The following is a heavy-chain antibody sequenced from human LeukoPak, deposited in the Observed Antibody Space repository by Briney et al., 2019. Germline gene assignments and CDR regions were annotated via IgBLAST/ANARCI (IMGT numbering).Heavy chain of an antibody. CDR3: ARGGYQLPYKYFDY. V-gene: IGHV4-61*01. CDR1: GGSVSSGSYY. D-gene: IGHD2-2*02. J-gene: IGHJ4*02. CDR2: IYYSGST. Sequence: SETQSLTCTVSGGSVSSGSYYWGWIRQPPGKGLEWIGYIYYSGSTNYNPSLKSRVTISVDTSKNQFSLKLSSVTAADTAVYYCARGGYQLPYKYFDYWGQGTLVTVSS.